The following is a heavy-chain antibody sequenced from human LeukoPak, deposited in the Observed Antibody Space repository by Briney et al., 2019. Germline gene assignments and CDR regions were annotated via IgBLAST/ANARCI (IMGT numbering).Heavy chain of an antibody. Sequence: SETLPLTCAVYGGSFSGYYWSWIRQPPGKGLEWIGEINHSGSTNYNPSLKSRVTISVDKSKNQFSLKLSSVTAADTAVYYCARGVGRGLFDYWGQGTLVTVSS. J-gene: IGHJ4*02. V-gene: IGHV4-34*01. CDR3: ARGVGRGLFDY. D-gene: IGHD1-26*01. CDR2: INHSGST. CDR1: GGSFSGYY.